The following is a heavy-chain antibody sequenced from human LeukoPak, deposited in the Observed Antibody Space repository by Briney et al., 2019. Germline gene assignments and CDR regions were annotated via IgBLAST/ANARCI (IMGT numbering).Heavy chain of an antibody. D-gene: IGHD2-2*01. CDR1: GGSISGYY. CDR2: MYYSGST. CDR3: ARFHCSTTSCYRWFDP. V-gene: IGHV4-59*01. Sequence: SEPLSLTCTVSGGSISGYYWSWIRQPPGKGLEWIGYMYYSGSTTYNPSLKSRVTISVDTSKNQFSLKLTSVTAADTAVYYCARFHCSTTSCYRWFDPWGQGALVTVSS. J-gene: IGHJ5*02.